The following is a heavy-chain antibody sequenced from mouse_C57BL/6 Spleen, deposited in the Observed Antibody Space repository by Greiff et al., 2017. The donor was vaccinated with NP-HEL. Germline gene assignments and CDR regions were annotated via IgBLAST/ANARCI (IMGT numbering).Heavy chain of an antibody. J-gene: IGHJ3*01. CDR1: GYSITSGYY. CDR2: ISYDGSN. D-gene: IGHD2-3*01. V-gene: IGHV3-6*01. CDR3: AREEAYERFAY. Sequence: VQLKESGPGLVKPSQSLSLTCSVTGYSITSGYYWNWIRQFPGNKLEWMGYISYDGSNNYNPSLKNRISITRDTSKNQFFLKLNSVTTEDTATYYCAREEAYERFAYWGQGTLVTVSA.